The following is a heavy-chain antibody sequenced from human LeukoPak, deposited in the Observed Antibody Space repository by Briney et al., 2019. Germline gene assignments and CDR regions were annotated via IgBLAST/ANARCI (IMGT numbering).Heavy chain of an antibody. Sequence: SETLSLTCTVSGGSISRYYWSWIRQPPRKGLEWIGDIYYSGTTNYNASLKSRLTILVDTSKNQFSLNLNSVTAADTAVYYCVRSNHFDYWGQGTLVTVSS. D-gene: IGHD2/OR15-2a*01. CDR3: VRSNHFDY. CDR2: IYYSGTT. CDR1: GGSISRYY. V-gene: IGHV4-59*01. J-gene: IGHJ4*02.